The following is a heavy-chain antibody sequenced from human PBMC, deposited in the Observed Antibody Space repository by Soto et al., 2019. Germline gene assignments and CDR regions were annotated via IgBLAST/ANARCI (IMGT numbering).Heavy chain of an antibody. D-gene: IGHD3-3*01. CDR2: ITSSSSYM. CDR1: GFTFSDYS. J-gene: IGHJ4*02. V-gene: IGHV3-21*01. CDR3: ARYPHYDFWSGPQGFDY. Sequence: GGSLRLSCAASGFTFSDYSMNWVRQAPGKGLEWDSSITSSSSYMYYADSVKGRFTISRDNAKNSLYLQMHSLRVEDTAVYYCARYPHYDFWSGPQGFDYWGQGTLVTVSS.